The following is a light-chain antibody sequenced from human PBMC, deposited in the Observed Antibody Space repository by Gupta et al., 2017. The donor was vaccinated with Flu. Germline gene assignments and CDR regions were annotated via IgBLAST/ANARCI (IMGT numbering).Light chain of an antibody. J-gene: IGKJ4*01. CDR3: QQYYSTPLT. V-gene: IGKV4-1*01. Sequence: IVLTQSPDSLAVSLGVRATINCKSSQSVLYSSNNKNYFAWYQQKPGQPPKLLIYWASTRESGVPDRFSGSGSGTDFTLTISSRQAEDVAVYYCQQYYSTPLTFGGGTKVENK. CDR2: WAS. CDR1: QSVLYSSNNKNY.